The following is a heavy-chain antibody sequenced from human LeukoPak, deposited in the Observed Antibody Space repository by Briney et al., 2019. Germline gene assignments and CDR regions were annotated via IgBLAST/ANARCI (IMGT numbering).Heavy chain of an antibody. J-gene: IGHJ4*02. D-gene: IGHD5-12*01. CDR3: ARSSGYATPYDY. V-gene: IGHV1-18*01. CDR2: ISAYNGNT. CDR1: AGTFNNFA. Sequence: ASVKVSCKASAGTFNNFAISWVRQAPGQGLEWMGWISAYNGNTNYAQKLQGRVTMTTDTSTSTAYMELRSLRSDDTAVYYCARSSGYATPYDYWGQGTLVTVSS.